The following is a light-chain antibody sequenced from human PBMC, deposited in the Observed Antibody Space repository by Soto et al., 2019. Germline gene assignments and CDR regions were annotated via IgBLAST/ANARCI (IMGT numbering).Light chain of an antibody. V-gene: IGLV2-14*01. J-gene: IGLJ1*01. Sequence: QSVLTQPASVSGSPGQSITISCTVTSSDVGGYIYVSWYQQHPGKAPKLMIYDVTSRPSGVSYRFSGSKSGNTASLTISGLQAEDEADYYCSSYTTSSSYVFGNGTKVTVL. CDR2: DVT. CDR3: SSYTTSSSYV. CDR1: SSDVGGYIY.